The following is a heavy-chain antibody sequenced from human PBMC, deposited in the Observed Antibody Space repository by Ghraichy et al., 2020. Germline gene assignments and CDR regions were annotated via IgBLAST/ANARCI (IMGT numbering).Heavy chain of an antibody. CDR2: TYYRSKWYN. D-gene: IGHD5-18*01. V-gene: IGHV6-1*01. CDR1: GDSVSSNSAA. J-gene: IGHJ5*02. Sequence: SQTLSLTCAISGDSVSSNSAAWNWIRQSPSRGLEWLGRTYYRSKWYNDYAVSVKSRITINPDTSKNQFSLQLNSVTPEDTAVYYCAKSGRIQLWSGDWFDPWGQGTLVTVSS. CDR3: AKSGRIQLWSGDWFDP.